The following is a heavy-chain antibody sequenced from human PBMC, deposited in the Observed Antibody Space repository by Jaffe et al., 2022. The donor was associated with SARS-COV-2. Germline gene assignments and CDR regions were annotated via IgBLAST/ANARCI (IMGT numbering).Heavy chain of an antibody. J-gene: IGHJ6*03. CDR1: GESFSSYS. CDR2: INHSGAT. V-gene: IGHV4-34*02. D-gene: IGHD3-10*01. Sequence: QVQLQQWGAGLLKPSETLSLTCAVYGESFSSYSLSWVRQPPGEGLEWIGEINHSGATYYNPALKSRVTISADTTKNQFSLRLTSVTAADTAVYFCARTPIRGFLSGSYVSVSHYMDVWDKGTTVTVSS. CDR3: ARTPIRGFLSGSYVSVSHYMDV.